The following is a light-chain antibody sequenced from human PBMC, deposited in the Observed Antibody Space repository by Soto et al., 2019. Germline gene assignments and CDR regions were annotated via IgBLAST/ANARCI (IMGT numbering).Light chain of an antibody. CDR3: QQYNNGPTYT. J-gene: IGKJ2*01. V-gene: IGKV3-15*01. Sequence: EIVMTQSPATLSVSPGERATLSCRASQSISSSLAWYQQKPGQAPRLLIYSASTRATGIPARFSGSGSGTEFTLTISSLQSEDFAVYYCQQYNNGPTYTFGQGTKLEIK. CDR1: QSISSS. CDR2: SAS.